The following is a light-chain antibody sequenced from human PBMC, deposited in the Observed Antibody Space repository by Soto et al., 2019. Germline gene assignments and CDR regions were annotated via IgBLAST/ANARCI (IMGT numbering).Light chain of an antibody. Sequence: QSVLTQPPSASGTPGQRVTISCSGSSSNIGSHYVYWYQQLPGTAPKLLIYWNNQRPSGVPARFSGSKSGTSASLAISGLRSEDEADYYCAAWDDSLNVLFGGGTKLTVL. V-gene: IGLV1-47*01. CDR3: AAWDDSLNVL. CDR1: SSNIGSHY. CDR2: WNN. J-gene: IGLJ2*01.